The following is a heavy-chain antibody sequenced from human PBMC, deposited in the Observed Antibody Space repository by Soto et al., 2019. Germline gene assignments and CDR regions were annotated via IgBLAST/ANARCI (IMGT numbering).Heavy chain of an antibody. J-gene: IGHJ4*02. V-gene: IGHV4-4*02. CDR2: IYHSGST. CDR3: ARGKTYYYDSSGISDSFDY. CDR1: GGSISSSNW. Sequence: PSETLSLTCAVSGGSISSSNWWSWVRQPPGKGLEWIGEIYHSGSTNYNPSLKSRVTISVDRSKNQFSLKLSSVTAADTAVYYCARGKTYYYDSSGISDSFDYWGQGPLVTVSS. D-gene: IGHD3-22*01.